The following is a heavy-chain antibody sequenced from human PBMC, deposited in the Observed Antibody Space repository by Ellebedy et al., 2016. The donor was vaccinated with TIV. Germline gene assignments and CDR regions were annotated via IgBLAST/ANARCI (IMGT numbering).Heavy chain of an antibody. J-gene: IGHJ4*02. V-gene: IGHV1-46*01. CDR3: ARGENYYGSGSYPL. CDR1: GYTFTSYY. D-gene: IGHD3-10*01. CDR2: ITPSGGST. Sequence: AASVKVSCKASGYTFTSYYVHWVRQAPGQGLEWMGIITPSGGSTNYAQKFQGRVTMTRDTSTSTVYLELSSLRSEDTALYYCARGENYYGSGSYPLWGQGTLVTVSS.